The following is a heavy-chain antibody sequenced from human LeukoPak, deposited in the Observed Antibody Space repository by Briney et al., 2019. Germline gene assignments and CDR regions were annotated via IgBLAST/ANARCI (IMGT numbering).Heavy chain of an antibody. D-gene: IGHD1-26*01. Sequence: SETLSLTCTVSGDSISSRVYYWGWIRQPPGKGLEWIGTVYYTGNTYYSPSLKSRVMISIDTTKNQFSLRLNSVTATDTAVYYCARLSRRIVGDTADDAFDIWGQGTMVTVSS. V-gene: IGHV4-39*01. CDR3: ARLSRRIVGDTADDAFDI. J-gene: IGHJ3*02. CDR2: VYYTGNT. CDR1: GDSISSRVYY.